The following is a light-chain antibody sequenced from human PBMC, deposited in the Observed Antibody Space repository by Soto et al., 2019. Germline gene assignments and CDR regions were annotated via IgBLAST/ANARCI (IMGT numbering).Light chain of an antibody. CDR2: GAS. J-gene: IGKJ1*01. V-gene: IGKV3-20*01. CDR3: QQYGSSPQWT. CDR1: QSVSGSY. Sequence: EVLITQSPCTLSLSPGERATLSCRASQSVSGSYLAWYQQKPGQAPRLLIYGASSRATGIPDRFSGSGSGTDFTLTISRLEPEDFAVYYCQQYGSSPQWTFGQGTKVDIK.